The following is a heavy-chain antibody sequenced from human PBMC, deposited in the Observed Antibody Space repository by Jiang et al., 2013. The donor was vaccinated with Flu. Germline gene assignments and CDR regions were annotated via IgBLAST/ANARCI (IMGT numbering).Heavy chain of an antibody. CDR1: GYTFTDYY. J-gene: IGHJ6*03. D-gene: IGHD3/OR15-3a*01. V-gene: IGHV1-69-2*01. Sequence: SGAEVKKPGTTVKISCKVSGYTFTDYYMHWVQQAPGKGLEWMGLIDPEDGETIYAEKFQGRVTIGADTSTDTAYMELSSLRSEDTAVYYCATDRRTAYPSADFSYYYYMDVWGKGTTVTVSS. CDR2: IDPEDGET. CDR3: ATDRRTAYPSADFSYYYYMDV.